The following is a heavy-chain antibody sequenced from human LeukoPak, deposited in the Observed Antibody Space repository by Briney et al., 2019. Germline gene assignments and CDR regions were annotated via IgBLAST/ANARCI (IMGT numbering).Heavy chain of an antibody. CDR1: GFTFSSYS. J-gene: IGHJ3*02. Sequence: GGSLRLSCAASGFTFSSYSMNWVRQAPGKGLEWVSSISSGSSFIYYADSVKGRFTISRDNTKNSLYLQMNSLRAEDTAVYYCARDSGSPQDAFDIWGQGTMVTVSS. D-gene: IGHD6-13*01. V-gene: IGHV3-21*01. CDR2: ISSGSSFI. CDR3: ARDSGSPQDAFDI.